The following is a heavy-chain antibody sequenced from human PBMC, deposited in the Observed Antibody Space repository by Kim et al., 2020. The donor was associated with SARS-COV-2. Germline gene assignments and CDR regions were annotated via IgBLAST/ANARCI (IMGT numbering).Heavy chain of an antibody. J-gene: IGHJ4*02. V-gene: IGHV3-66*01. CDR3: ARSVITEAATFDY. D-gene: IGHD6-19*01. Sequence: YSAASVEGSFTISRANSKNMLYLQMSSLRAEDTAVYYCARSVITEAATFDYWGQGTQVTVSS.